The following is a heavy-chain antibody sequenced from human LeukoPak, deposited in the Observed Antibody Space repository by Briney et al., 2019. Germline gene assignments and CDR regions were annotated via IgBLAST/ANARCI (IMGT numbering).Heavy chain of an antibody. CDR1: GYTFTGYY. CDR3: AREIGSGGSKAMRAEYFQH. D-gene: IGHD2-15*01. V-gene: IGHV1-2*02. Sequence: ASGKVSCKASGYTFTGYYMHWVRQAPGQGLEWMGWINPNSGGTNYAQKFQGRVTMTRDTSISTAYMELSRLRSDDTAVYYCAREIGSGGSKAMRAEYFQHWGQGTLVTVSS. J-gene: IGHJ1*01. CDR2: INPNSGGT.